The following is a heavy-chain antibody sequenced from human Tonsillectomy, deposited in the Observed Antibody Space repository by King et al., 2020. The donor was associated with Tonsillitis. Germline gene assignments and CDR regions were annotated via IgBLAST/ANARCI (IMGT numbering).Heavy chain of an antibody. CDR1: GGTFSSYA. V-gene: IGHV1-69*06. Sequence: VQLVQSGAEVKKPGSSVKVSCKASGGTFSSYAISWVRQAPGQGLEWMGGIIPIFGTANYAQKLQGRVTITADKSTSTAYMELISLRSEDTAVYYCAGGTDYYDSSGYSHNWFDPWGQGTLVTVSS. CDR2: IIPIFGTA. CDR3: AGGTDYYDSSGYSHNWFDP. D-gene: IGHD3-22*01. J-gene: IGHJ5*02.